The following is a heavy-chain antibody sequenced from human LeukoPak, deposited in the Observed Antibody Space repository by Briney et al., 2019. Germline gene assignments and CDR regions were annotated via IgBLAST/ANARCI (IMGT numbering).Heavy chain of an antibody. CDR1: GYTFTSYY. Sequence: ASVKVSCKASGYTFTSYYMHWVRQAPGQGLEWMGIINPSGGSTSYAQKFQGRVTMTRDTSTSTVYMELSSLRSEDTAVYYCARDSLPRYYYYGMDVWGQGTTVTVSS. CDR3: ARDSLPRYYYYGMDV. J-gene: IGHJ6*02. D-gene: IGHD6-6*01. CDR2: INPSGGST. V-gene: IGHV1-46*01.